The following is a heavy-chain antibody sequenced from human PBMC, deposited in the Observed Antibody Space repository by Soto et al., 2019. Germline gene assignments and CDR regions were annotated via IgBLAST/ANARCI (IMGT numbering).Heavy chain of an antibody. D-gene: IGHD3-22*01. Sequence: RRLSCAASGLTFSTYGMNWVRQAPFNGLEWLSSISDSGHYIYYADSVKGRFTISRDNAKNSLFLQMNSLRGEDTAVYYCARSGLALPYSASHWFDPWGQGTLVTVSS. J-gene: IGHJ5*02. CDR3: ARSGLALPYSASHWFDP. CDR1: GLTFSTYG. V-gene: IGHV3-21*01. CDR2: ISDSGHYI.